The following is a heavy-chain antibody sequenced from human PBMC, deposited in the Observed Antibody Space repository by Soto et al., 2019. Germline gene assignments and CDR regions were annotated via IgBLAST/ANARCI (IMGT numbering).Heavy chain of an antibody. D-gene: IGHD2-8*01. Sequence: ASVKVSCKASGGTFSSYAISWVRQAPGQGLEWMGGIIPIFGTANYAQKFQGRVTITADESTSTAYMELSSLRSEDTAVYYCARVSPQRRPMVYAYYYYGMDVWGQGTTVTVSS. CDR2: IIPIFGTA. V-gene: IGHV1-69*13. CDR1: GGTFSSYA. J-gene: IGHJ6*02. CDR3: ARVSPQRRPMVYAYYYYGMDV.